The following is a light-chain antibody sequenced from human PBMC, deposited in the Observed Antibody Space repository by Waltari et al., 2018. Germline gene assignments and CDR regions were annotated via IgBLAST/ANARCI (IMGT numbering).Light chain of an antibody. Sequence: QSALTQHPSASGSPGQSVTISCPCTSSAVGGFNYVSWYQQNPGKVPKLMIYEVTKRPSGVPDRFSGSKSGNTASLTVSGLQTEDEADYYCSSYAGGSWVFGGGTKLTVL. CDR3: SSYAGGSWV. J-gene: IGLJ3*02. CDR1: SSAVGGFNY. CDR2: EVT. V-gene: IGLV2-8*01.